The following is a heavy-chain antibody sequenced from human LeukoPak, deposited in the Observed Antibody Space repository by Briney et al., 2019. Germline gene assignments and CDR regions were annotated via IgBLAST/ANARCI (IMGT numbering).Heavy chain of an antibody. CDR2: IIPIFGTS. J-gene: IGHJ3*02. CDR3: ARDRQGYYDSSGYASDAFDI. D-gene: IGHD3-22*01. V-gene: IGHV1-69*13. CDR1: GGTFISYA. Sequence: SVKVSCKASGGTFISYAISWVRQAAGQGLEWMGVIIPIFGTSNYAQKFQGRVTITADVSTSTAYMELSSLRSEDTAVYYCARDRQGYYDSSGYASDAFDIWGQGTMVTVSS.